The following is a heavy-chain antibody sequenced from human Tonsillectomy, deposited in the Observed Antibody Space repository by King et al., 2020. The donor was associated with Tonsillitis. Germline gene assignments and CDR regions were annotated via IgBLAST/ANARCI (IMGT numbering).Heavy chain of an antibody. CDR2: IWFDGSKK. J-gene: IGHJ4*02. CDR1: GVTFNTYA. V-gene: IGHV3-33*01. CDR3: VGEHYHDTSGYYYREFDS. Sequence: VQLVESGGGVVQPGGSLRLSCAASGVTFNTYAMTWVRPAPGKGLEWVAVIWFDGSKKYYADSVKGRFTISRDNSNNMVYLQMNGLRAEDTAVYYGVGEHYHDTSGYYYREFDSWGQGTLVAVSS. D-gene: IGHD3-22*01.